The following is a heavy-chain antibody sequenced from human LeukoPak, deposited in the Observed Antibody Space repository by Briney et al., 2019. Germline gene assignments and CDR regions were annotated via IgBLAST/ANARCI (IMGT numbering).Heavy chain of an antibody. J-gene: IGHJ4*02. CDR3: ARDHEDGYNFDY. V-gene: IGHV3-21*01. CDR2: ISSSSSYI. Sequence: GGSLRLSCVASGFTFSSYSMNWVRQAPGKGLEWVSSISSSSSYIYYADSVKGRFTISRDNAKNSLYLQMNSLRAEDTAVYYCARDHEDGYNFDYWGQGTLVTVSS. D-gene: IGHD5-24*01. CDR1: GFTFSSYS.